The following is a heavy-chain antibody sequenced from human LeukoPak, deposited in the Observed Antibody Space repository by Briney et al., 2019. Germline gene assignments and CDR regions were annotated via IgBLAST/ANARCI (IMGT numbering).Heavy chain of an antibody. CDR1: GGSISGDY. Sequence: PSDTLSLTCTVSGGSISGDYWSWIRQPPGKGLEWIAYIYYSGSTNYNPSLKSRVTISVDTSRNQFSLKLTSVTAADTAVYYCARATDSNGWLFDYWGQGTLVTVSS. V-gene: IGHV4-59*07. CDR3: ARATDSNGWLFDY. J-gene: IGHJ4*02. D-gene: IGHD6-19*01. CDR2: IYYSGST.